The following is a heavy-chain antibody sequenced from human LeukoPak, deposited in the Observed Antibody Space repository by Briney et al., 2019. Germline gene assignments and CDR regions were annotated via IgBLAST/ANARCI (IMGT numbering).Heavy chain of an antibody. CDR2: INHSGST. Sequence: SETLSLTCAVYGGSFSGYYWSWIRQPPGKRLEWIGEINHSGSTNYNPSLKSRFTISVDTSKNQFSLKLSSVTAADTAVYYCARDTATALTRFKFDYWGQGTLVTVSS. J-gene: IGHJ4*02. CDR1: GGSFSGYY. D-gene: IGHD3-10*02. CDR3: ARDTATALTRFKFDY. V-gene: IGHV4-34*01.